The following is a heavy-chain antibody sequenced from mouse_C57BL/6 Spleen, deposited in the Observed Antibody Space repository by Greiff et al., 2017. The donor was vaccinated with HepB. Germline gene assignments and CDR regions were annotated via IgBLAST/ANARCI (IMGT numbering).Heavy chain of an antibody. D-gene: IGHD2-5*01. Sequence: QVQLQQSGPELVKPGASVKISCKASGYAFSSSWMNWVKQRPGKGLEWIGRIYPGDGDTNYNGKFKGKATLTADKSSSTAYMQLSSLTSEDSAVYFCARSMMVSYYSNYGFDYWGQGTTLTVSS. CDR3: ARSMMVSYYSNYGFDY. J-gene: IGHJ2*01. CDR2: IYPGDGDT. CDR1: GYAFSSSW. V-gene: IGHV1-82*01.